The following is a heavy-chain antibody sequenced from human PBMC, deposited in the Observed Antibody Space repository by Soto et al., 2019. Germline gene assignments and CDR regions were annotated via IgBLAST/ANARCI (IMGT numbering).Heavy chain of an antibody. Sequence: SETLSLTCSVSGDSMSTYYWTWIRQPPGKGLEWIGYIYDSGSTNYNSSLKSRVTISLDTSKNQFSLKLSSVTAADTAMYYCVRSYTYGAQRFDYWGHGTLVTVYS. D-gene: IGHD3-10*01. CDR2: IYDSGST. J-gene: IGHJ4*01. CDR1: GDSMSTYY. CDR3: VRSYTYGAQRFDY. V-gene: IGHV4-59*01.